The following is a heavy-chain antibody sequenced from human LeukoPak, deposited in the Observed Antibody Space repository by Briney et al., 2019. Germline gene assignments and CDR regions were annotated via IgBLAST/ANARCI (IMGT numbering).Heavy chain of an antibody. CDR2: IKQDGSEK. CDR3: ARLPAYCSSTSCYYDY. D-gene: IGHD2-2*01. J-gene: IGHJ4*02. CDR1: GFTFSSYW. V-gene: IGHV3-7*01. Sequence: GGSLRLSCAASGFTFSSYWMSWVRQAPGKGLEWVANIKQDGSEKYYVDSVKGRFTISRDNAKNSLYLQMNSLRAEDTAVYYCARLPAYCSSTSCYYDYWGQGTLVTVSS.